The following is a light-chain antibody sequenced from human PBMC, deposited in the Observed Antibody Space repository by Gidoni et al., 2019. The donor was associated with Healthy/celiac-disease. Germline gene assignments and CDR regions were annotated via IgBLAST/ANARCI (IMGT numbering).Light chain of an antibody. CDR3: QAWDSSTGV. CDR2: QDS. Sequence: SYELTQPPSVSVSPGQTASITCSGDKLGEKYACWYQQKPGQSPVLVIYQDSKRPSGIPERFSGSNSGNTATLTISGTQAMEEADYYCQAWDSSTGVFGGGTKLTVL. V-gene: IGLV3-1*01. J-gene: IGLJ2*01. CDR1: KLGEKY.